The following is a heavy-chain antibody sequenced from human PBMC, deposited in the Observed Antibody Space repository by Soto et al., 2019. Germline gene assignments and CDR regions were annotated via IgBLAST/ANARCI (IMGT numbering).Heavy chain of an antibody. CDR3: ARDMSGGTYNYYYGMDV. V-gene: IGHV3-23*01. D-gene: IGHD1-26*01. CDR1: GFTFKTYD. CDR2: ISGSGSPT. J-gene: IGHJ6*02. Sequence: GGSLRLSCAASGFTFKTYDMNWVRQAPGKGLEWISAISGSGSPTYYADSVKGRFTISRDNSKNTLYLQMNSLRADDTSVYYCARDMSGGTYNYYYGMDVWGQGTTVTAP.